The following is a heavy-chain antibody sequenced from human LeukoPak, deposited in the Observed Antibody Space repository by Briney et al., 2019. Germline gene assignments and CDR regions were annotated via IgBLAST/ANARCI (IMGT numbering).Heavy chain of an antibody. D-gene: IGHD5-18*01. CDR3: ARAQRGYSPPDY. CDR2: INPSGGST. CDR1: GYTFTSYY. J-gene: IGHJ4*02. V-gene: IGHV1-46*01. Sequence: PGGSLRLSCKASGYTFTSYYMHWVRQAPGQGLEWMGIINPSGGSTSYAQKFQGRVTMTRDTSTSTVYMELSSLRSEDTAVYYCARAQRGYSPPDYWGQGTLVTVSS.